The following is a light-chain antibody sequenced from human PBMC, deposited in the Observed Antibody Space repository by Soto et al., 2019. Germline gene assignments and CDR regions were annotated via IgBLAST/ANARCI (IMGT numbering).Light chain of an antibody. CDR2: AAS. CDR3: QLYGSSHMFS. J-gene: IGKJ2*01. CDR1: QSISSSY. Sequence: EIVLTQSPGTLPLSPGEGATLSCRASQSISSSYLAWYQQKTGQAPRLLIYAASSRATGIPDRFSGSGSGTTFSLTISRLEPEDFAVYYCQLYGSSHMFSFGQGTKLEIK. V-gene: IGKV3-20*01.